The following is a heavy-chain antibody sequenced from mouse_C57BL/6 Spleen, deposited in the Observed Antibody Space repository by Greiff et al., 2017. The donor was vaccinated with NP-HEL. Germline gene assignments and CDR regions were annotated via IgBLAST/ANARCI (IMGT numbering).Heavy chain of an antibody. J-gene: IGHJ3*01. Sequence: QVQLQQSGAELVRPGASVTLSCKASGYTFTDYEMHWVKQTPVHGLEWIGAIDPETGGTAYNQKFKGKAILTADKSSSTAYMELRSLTSEDSAAYYKTGGYCGGYRGFAYWGQGTLVTVSA. D-gene: IGHD2-13*01. CDR3: TGGYCGGYRGFAY. CDR2: IDPETGGT. V-gene: IGHV1-15*01. CDR1: GYTFTDYE.